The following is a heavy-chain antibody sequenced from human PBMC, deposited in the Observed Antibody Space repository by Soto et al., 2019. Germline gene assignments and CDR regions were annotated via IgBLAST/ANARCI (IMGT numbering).Heavy chain of an antibody. V-gene: IGHV4-31*03. J-gene: IGHJ4*02. D-gene: IGHD3-10*01. CDR3: ARLTSGPVYFDY. Sequence: NPSETLSLTCTVSGGSISSGGYYWSWIRQHPGKGLEWIGYIYYSGSTYYNPSLKSRVTISVDTSKNQFSLKLSSVTAADTAVYYCARLTSGPVYFDYWGQGTLVTVSS. CDR1: GGSISSGGYY. CDR2: IYYSGST.